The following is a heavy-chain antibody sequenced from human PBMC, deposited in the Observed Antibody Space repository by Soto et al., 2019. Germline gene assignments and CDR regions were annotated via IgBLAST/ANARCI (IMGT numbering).Heavy chain of an antibody. CDR1: GGSISSGGYY. J-gene: IGHJ4*02. CDR2: IYYSGST. V-gene: IGHV4-31*03. CDR3: ARDRLVYCSSTSCSGYYFDY. D-gene: IGHD2-2*01. Sequence: SETLSLTCTVSGGSISSGGYYWSWIRQHPGKGLEWIGYIYYSGSTYYNPSLKSRVTISVDTSKNQFSLKLSSVTAADTAVYYCARDRLVYCSSTSCSGYYFDYWGQGTLVTVSS.